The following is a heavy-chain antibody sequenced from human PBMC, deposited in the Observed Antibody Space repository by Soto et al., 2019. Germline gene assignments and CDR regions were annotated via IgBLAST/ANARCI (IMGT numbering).Heavy chain of an antibody. J-gene: IGHJ6*03. CDR1: GGSISSSSYY. CDR2: IYYSGST. Sequence: QLQLQESGPGLVKPSETLSLTCTVSGGSISSSSYYWGWIRQPPGKGLEWIGSIYYSGSTYYNPSLTSRVTISVDTSKSQFSLQLSSVTAADTAVYYCGRRGPIRSYYYYYRDVWGKGTKVTVSS. V-gene: IGHV4-39*01. CDR3: GRRGPIRSYYYYYRDV.